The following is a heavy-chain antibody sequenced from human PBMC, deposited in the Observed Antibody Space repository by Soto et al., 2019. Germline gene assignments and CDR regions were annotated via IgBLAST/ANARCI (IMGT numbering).Heavy chain of an antibody. CDR2: FCYSGKT. Sequence: SATLSLTYSCSGGSISSNSFSWAWIRQHPGKGLEWIGSFCYSGKTYHNPSLRSRVTISVDTSKNQFSLKLSSLIVADTSVYYCARPTRSGYKLAFDIWGQGKMVT. J-gene: IGHJ3*02. CDR3: ARPTRSGYKLAFDI. CDR1: GGSISSNSFS. D-gene: IGHD3-22*01. V-gene: IGHV4-39*01.